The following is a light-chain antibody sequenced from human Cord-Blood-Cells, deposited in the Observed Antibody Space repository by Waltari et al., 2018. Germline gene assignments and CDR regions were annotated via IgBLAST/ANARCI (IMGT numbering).Light chain of an antibody. CDR2: GAS. CDR3: QQYNNWPPRT. J-gene: IGKJ1*01. Sequence: ELWMTHSQATRPVFPGERPPLSCRASQSVSSNLAWYQQKPGQAPRLLIYGASTRATGIPARFSGSGSGTEFTLTISSLQSEDFAVYYCQQYNNWPPRTFGQGTKVEIK. CDR1: QSVSSN. V-gene: IGKV3-15*01.